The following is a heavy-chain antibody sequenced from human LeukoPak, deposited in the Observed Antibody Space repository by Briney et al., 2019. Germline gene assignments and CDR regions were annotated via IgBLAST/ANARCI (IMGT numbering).Heavy chain of an antibody. CDR3: ARQGAVVRGYYYFSGMDV. D-gene: IGHD3-22*01. CDR1: GDSIISYKYY. CDR2: IYHRGST. V-gene: IGHV4-39*01. J-gene: IGHJ6*02. Sequence: SETLSLNCNVSGDSIISYKYYWGWIRQPPGKGLEWLGSIYHRGSTYYNPSLQSRPTISVDSSKNLFSLRLASVTAADAAVYYCARQGAVVRGYYYFSGMDVWRQGTTVAVSS.